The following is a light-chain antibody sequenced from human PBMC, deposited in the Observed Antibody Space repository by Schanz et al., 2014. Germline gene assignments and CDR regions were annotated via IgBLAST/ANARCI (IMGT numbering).Light chain of an antibody. CDR3: NSYGGSNNLV. J-gene: IGLJ2*01. CDR1: SSDVGSYNL. Sequence: QSALTQPASVSGSPGQSITISCTGTSSDVGSYNLVSWYQQHPGKAPKLIIYEVTKRPSGVPDRFSGSKSGDTASLTVSGLQAEDEADYYCNSYGGSNNLVFGGGTKLTVL. V-gene: IGLV2-8*01. CDR2: EVT.